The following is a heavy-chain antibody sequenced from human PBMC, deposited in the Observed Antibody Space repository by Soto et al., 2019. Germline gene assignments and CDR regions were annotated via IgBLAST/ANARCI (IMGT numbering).Heavy chain of an antibody. CDR3: VRDGTKTLRDWFDT. J-gene: IGHJ5*02. V-gene: IGHV4-4*07. Sequence: LSLTCTVSGASISGFYWSWIRKSAGKGLEWIGRIYATGTTDYNPSLKSRVMMSVDTSKKQFSLKLRSVTAADTAVYYCVRDGTKTLRDWFDTWGQGISVTVSS. CDR1: GASISGFY. CDR2: IYATGTT. D-gene: IGHD1-1*01.